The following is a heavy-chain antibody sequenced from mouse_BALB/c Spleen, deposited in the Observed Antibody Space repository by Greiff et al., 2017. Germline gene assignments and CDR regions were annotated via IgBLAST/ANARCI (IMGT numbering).Heavy chain of an antibody. D-gene: IGHD1-1*01. V-gene: IGHV1-63*01. CDR2: IYPGSGNT. CDR3: ARYYGNYYCDY. J-gene: IGHJ2*01. Sequence: QVQLQQSGAELVRPGTSVKISCKASGYAFTNYWLGWVKQRPGHGLEWIGDIYPGSGNTYYNEKFKGKATLTADKSSSTAYMQLSSLTSEDSAVYFCARYYGNYYCDYGGQGTTLTVSS. CDR1: GYAFTNYW.